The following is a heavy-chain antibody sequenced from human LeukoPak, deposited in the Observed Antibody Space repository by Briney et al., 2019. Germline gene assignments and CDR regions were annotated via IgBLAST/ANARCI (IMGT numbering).Heavy chain of an antibody. CDR2: IEQYGSEK. CDR1: GFSFSDSW. Sequence: GGSLRLSCAASGFSFSDSWMTWVRQAPGKGLEWVANIEQYGSEKNYVDSVKGRFTISRDNAKNSLYLQMNILRAEDTAVYYCARGHGWFDPWGQGTLVTVFS. J-gene: IGHJ5*02. CDR3: ARGHGWFDP. V-gene: IGHV3-7*05.